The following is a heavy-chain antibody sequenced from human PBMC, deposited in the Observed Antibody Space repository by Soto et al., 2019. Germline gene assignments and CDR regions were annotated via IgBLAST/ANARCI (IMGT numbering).Heavy chain of an antibody. D-gene: IGHD2-15*01. V-gene: IGHV3-23*01. CDR2: ISGSGGST. Sequence: EVQLLESGGGLVQPGGSLRLSCAASGFTFSSYAMRWVRQAPGKGLEWVSAISGSGGSTYYADSVKGRFTISRDNSKNKLYLHMNRQRAEDTAVDYCSYDPIPTLIDPITYYDMDYWGQGTTVTVSS. J-gene: IGHJ6*02. CDR1: GFTFSSYA. CDR3: SYDPIPTLIDPITYYDMDY.